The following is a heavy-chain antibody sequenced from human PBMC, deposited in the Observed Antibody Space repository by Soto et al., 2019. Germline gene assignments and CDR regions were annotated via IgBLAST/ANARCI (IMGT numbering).Heavy chain of an antibody. CDR1: GGSFSGYY. J-gene: IGHJ5*02. Sequence: QVQLQQWGAGLLKPSETLSLTCAVYGGSFSGYYWSWIRQPPGKGLEWIGEINHSGSTNYNPSLQSRVTISVDTSKNQFSLKLSSVTAADTAVYYCARGRYCSSTSCYRWFDPWGQGTLVTVSS. D-gene: IGHD2-2*01. V-gene: IGHV4-34*01. CDR2: INHSGST. CDR3: ARGRYCSSTSCYRWFDP.